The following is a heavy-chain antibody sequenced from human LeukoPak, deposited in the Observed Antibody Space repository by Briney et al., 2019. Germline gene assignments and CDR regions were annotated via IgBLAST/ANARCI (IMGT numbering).Heavy chain of an antibody. V-gene: IGHV1-2*02. D-gene: IGHD3-9*01. Sequence: GASVKVSCKASGYTFTGYYMHWVRQAPGQGLEGMGWINPNRGGTNYAQMFQGRVTMTRDTSSSTAYMELSRLRSDDTAVYYCAREATDYDILTGPDYWGQGTLVTVSS. CDR3: AREATDYDILTGPDY. CDR2: INPNRGGT. CDR1: GYTFTGYY. J-gene: IGHJ4*02.